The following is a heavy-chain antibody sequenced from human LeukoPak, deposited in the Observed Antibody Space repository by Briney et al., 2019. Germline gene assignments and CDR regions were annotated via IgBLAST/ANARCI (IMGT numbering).Heavy chain of an antibody. Sequence: GGSLRLSCAASGFTFSSYAMTWVRQAPGKGLEWVGRIRSKANSYATAYAASVKGRFTISRDDSKNTAYLQMNSLKTEDTAVYYCTRSRDYYDSSGYYYWGQGTLVTVSS. D-gene: IGHD3-22*01. CDR3: TRSRDYYDSSGYYY. V-gene: IGHV3-73*01. CDR1: GFTFSSYA. CDR2: IRSKANSYAT. J-gene: IGHJ4*02.